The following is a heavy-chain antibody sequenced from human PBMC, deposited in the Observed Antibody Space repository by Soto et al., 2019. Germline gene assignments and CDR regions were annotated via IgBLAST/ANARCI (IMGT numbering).Heavy chain of an antibody. J-gene: IGHJ1*01. V-gene: IGHV2-5*02. CDR3: AHARQAYGDYDVTYFQH. D-gene: IGHD4-17*01. CDR2: IYWDDDK. Sequence: QITLKESGPTLVNPTQPLTLTCTFSGVSLSTTGVGVGWIRQPPGKALEWLALIYWDDDKRYSPSLKSRLTIARDTSKNQVVLTMTNMDPVDTATYYCAHARQAYGDYDVTYFQHWGQGTLVPVSS. CDR1: GVSLSTTGVG.